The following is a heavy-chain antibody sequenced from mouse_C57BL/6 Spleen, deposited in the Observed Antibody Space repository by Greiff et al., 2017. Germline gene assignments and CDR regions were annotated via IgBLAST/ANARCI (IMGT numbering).Heavy chain of an antibody. CDR1: GSTFTDSY. J-gene: IGHJ3*01. CDR2: INPNNGGT. Sequence: EVQLQQSGPELVKPGASVQISCKASGSTFTDSYMNWVKQSPGKSLEWIGDINPNNGGTSYNQKFKGKATLTVDQSSSTAYMELRSLTSEDSAVYYFARAGGFAYWGQGTLVTVSA. V-gene: IGHV1-26*01. CDR3: ARAGGFAY.